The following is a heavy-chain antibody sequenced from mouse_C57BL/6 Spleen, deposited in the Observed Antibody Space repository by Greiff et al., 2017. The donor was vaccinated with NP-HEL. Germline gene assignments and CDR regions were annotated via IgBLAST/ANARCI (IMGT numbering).Heavy chain of an antibody. J-gene: IGHJ4*01. Sequence: VKLMESGAELVRPGTSVKVSCKASGYAFTNYLIEWVKQRPGQGLEWIGVINPGSGGTNYNEKFKGKATLTADKSSSTAYMQLSSLTSEDSAVYFCARKGTAQATRAMDYWGQGTSVTVSS. CDR1: GYAFTNYL. CDR3: ARKGTAQATRAMDY. V-gene: IGHV1-54*01. CDR2: INPGSGGT. D-gene: IGHD3-2*02.